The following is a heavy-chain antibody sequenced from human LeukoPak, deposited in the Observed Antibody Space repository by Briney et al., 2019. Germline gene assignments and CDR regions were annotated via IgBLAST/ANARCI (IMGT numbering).Heavy chain of an antibody. Sequence: GGSLRLSCAAAGFTFNNYAMSWVRQAPGKGLKWVSGISSGGSTYYADSVKGRFTISRDNSKNTLFLQMNSLRAEDTAIYYCAKGPYSSGWSHLDYWGQGTLVTVSS. CDR3: AKGPYSSGWSHLDY. J-gene: IGHJ4*02. D-gene: IGHD6-19*01. CDR2: ISSGGST. V-gene: IGHV3-23*01. CDR1: GFTFNNYA.